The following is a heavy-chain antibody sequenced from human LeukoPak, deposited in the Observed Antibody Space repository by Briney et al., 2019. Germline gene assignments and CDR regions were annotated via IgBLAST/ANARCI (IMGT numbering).Heavy chain of an antibody. V-gene: IGHV1-69*05. Sequence: SVKLSCKASGGTVSSYAISWVRQAPGQGLEWMGGIIPIFGTANYAQKFQGRVTITTDESTSTAYMELSSLRSEDTAVYYCDRATIFGVVIIPDFDYWGQGTLVTVSS. D-gene: IGHD3-3*01. CDR1: GGTVSSYA. J-gene: IGHJ4*02. CDR3: DRATIFGVVIIPDFDY. CDR2: IIPIFGTA.